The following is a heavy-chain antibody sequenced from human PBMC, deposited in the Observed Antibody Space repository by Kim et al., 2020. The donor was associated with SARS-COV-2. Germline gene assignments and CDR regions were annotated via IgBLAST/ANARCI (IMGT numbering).Heavy chain of an antibody. V-gene: IGHV3-73*01. J-gene: IGHJ6*02. D-gene: IGHD2-2*01. CDR2: IRSKANSYAT. Sequence: GGSLKLSCAASGFTFSGSAMHWVRQASGKGLEWVGRIRSKANSYATAYAASVKGRFTISRDDSKNTAYLQMNSLKTEDTDVYYCTGPSSTSYYYYYGMDVGGQGTTVTVSS. CDR1: GFTFSGSA. CDR3: TGPSSTSYYYYYGMDV.